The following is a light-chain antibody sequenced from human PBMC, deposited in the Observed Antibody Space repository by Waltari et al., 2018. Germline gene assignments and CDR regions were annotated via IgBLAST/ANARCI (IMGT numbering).Light chain of an antibody. V-gene: IGKV3-15*01. J-gene: IGKJ4*01. CDR1: QSVSSN. CDR3: QQYNNWPLT. Sequence: EIVMTQSPATLSVSPGERATLSCRASQSVSSNLAWYQQKPGQAPMLLIYGASTRATGIPARVSGSGSGTEFTLTISSLQSEDFAVYYCQQYNNWPLTFGGGTKVEIK. CDR2: GAS.